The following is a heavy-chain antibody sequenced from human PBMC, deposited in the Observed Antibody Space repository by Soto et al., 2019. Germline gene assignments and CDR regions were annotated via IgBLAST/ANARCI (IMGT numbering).Heavy chain of an antibody. D-gene: IGHD6-19*01. V-gene: IGHV5-51*03. J-gene: IGHJ3*01. CDR1: GYRCTNYW. CDR3: AKTMRGCGFDAFHV. Sequence: EVQLVQSGAEVKKPGESLKISCKGSGYRCTNYWIGWVRQEPGKGLEWMGIIYPGDSDTRYSTSFQGQVTFSADNSISTAYLQWSSLKASDTAMYYCAKTMRGCGFDAFHVWRRGTMVTVS. CDR2: IYPGDSDT.